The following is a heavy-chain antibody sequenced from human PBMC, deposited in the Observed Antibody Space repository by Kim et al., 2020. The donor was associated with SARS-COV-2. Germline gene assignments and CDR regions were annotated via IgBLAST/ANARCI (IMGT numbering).Heavy chain of an antibody. V-gene: IGHV3-23*01. Sequence: GGSLRLSCAASGFKFSDYSMSWVRQAPGKGLEWVSLIRPRGAAASYADSFQGRFTVSRDDSINTLFLQMSRLKAEDTATYYCAKEYDSVAYSYYSIWGQGILVTVSS. J-gene: IGHJ4*02. CDR1: GFKFSDYS. D-gene: IGHD1-26*01. CDR3: AKEYDSVAYSYYSI. CDR2: IRPRGAAA.